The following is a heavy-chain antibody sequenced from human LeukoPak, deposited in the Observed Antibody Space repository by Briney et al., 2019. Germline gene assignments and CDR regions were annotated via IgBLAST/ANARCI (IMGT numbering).Heavy chain of an antibody. CDR1: GYTFTSYT. Sequence: ASVTVSCKASGYTFTSYTMHWVRQAPGQRLEWMGWINAGNGNTKYPQKFQGRVTITRDTSASTAYMELSSLRSEDTAVYYCARAGPTNSFDYWGQGTLVTVSS. V-gene: IGHV1-3*01. J-gene: IGHJ4*02. CDR2: INAGNGNT. D-gene: IGHD4-23*01. CDR3: ARAGPTNSFDY.